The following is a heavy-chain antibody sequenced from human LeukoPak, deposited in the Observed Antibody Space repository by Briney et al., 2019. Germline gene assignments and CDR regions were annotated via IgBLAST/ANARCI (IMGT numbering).Heavy chain of an antibody. D-gene: IGHD5-18*01. J-gene: IGHJ4*02. V-gene: IGHV3-74*01. CDR1: GFALRTYS. CDR2: LNSDGIRT. CDR3: ARAGFYNGYDY. Sequence: GGSLRLSCEGFGFALRTYSMQRVRQTPGQGLVWVSRLNSDGIRTDYADSVRGRFTISRDNAKNTFYMYMDSLRAEDTAVYYCARAGFYNGYDYWGQGTLVTVSS.